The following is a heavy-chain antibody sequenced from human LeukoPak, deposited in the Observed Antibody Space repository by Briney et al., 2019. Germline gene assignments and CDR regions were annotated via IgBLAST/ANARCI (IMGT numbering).Heavy chain of an antibody. CDR3: ASTLTFDN. J-gene: IGHJ3*02. CDR1: GFTFSNYW. V-gene: IGHV3-7*01. Sequence: GGALRLSCAASGFTFSNYWLTWVRQVPGKGLEWVASKKEDGSDTYNVDSVKGRFTLSRDNAKNSLSLQMSSLRAEDTAVYYCASTLTFDNWGLGILVTVSS. CDR2: KKEDGSDT.